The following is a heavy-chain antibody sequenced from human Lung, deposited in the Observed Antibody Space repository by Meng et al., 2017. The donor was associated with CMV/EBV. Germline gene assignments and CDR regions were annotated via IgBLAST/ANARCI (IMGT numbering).Heavy chain of an antibody. D-gene: IGHD2-2*01. CDR2: IWYDGSNK. V-gene: IGHV3-33*06. CDR3: AKDIVVVPAPYYYYYGMDV. CDR1: GFTFSSYG. J-gene: IGHJ6*02. Sequence: GGSLRLXCAASGFTFSSYGMHWVRQAPGKGLEWVAVIWYDGSNKYYADSVKGRFTISRDNSKNTLYLQMNSLRAEDTAVYYCAKDIVVVPAPYYYYYGMDVWGQGTXVTVSS.